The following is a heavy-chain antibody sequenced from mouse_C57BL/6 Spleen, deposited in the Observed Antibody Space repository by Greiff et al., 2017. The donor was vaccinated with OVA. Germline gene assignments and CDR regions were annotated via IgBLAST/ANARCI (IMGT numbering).Heavy chain of an antibody. CDR2: IDPSDSYT. Sequence: LQESGAELVKPGASVKLSCKASGYTFTSYWMQWVKQRPGQGLEWIGEIDPSDSYTNYNQKFKGKATLTVDTSSSTAYMQLSSLTSEDSAVYYCARVTYYSNPDYWGQGTTLTVSS. J-gene: IGHJ2*01. CDR1: GYTFTSYW. D-gene: IGHD2-5*01. CDR3: ARVTYYSNPDY. V-gene: IGHV1-50*01.